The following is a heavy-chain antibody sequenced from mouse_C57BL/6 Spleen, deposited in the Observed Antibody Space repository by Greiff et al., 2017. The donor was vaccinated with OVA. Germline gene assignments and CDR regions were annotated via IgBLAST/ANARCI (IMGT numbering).Heavy chain of an antibody. CDR3: TRDPLYDVFDY. CDR2: ISSGGDYT. D-gene: IGHD2-3*01. CDR1: GFTFSSYA. V-gene: IGHV5-9-1*02. Sequence: EVQLLESGEGLVKPGGSLKLSCAASGFTFSSYAMSWVRQTPEKRLEWVAYISSGGDYTYYADTVKGRFTISRDNARNTLYLQLSSLKSEDTAMYYCTRDPLYDVFDYWGQGTTLTVSS. J-gene: IGHJ2*01.